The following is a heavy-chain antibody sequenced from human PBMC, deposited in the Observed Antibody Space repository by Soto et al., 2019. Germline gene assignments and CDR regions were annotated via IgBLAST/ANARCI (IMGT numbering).Heavy chain of an antibody. Sequence: SETLSLTCTVSGGSISSYYWSWIRQPPGKGLEWIGYIYYSGSTNYNPSLKSRVTISVDTSKNQFSLKLSSVTAADTAVYYCARVGYCTNGVCYIFDPWGHGTLVTVSS. CDR2: IYYSGST. CDR3: ARVGYCTNGVCYIFDP. CDR1: GGSISSYY. D-gene: IGHD2-8*01. V-gene: IGHV4-59*01. J-gene: IGHJ5*02.